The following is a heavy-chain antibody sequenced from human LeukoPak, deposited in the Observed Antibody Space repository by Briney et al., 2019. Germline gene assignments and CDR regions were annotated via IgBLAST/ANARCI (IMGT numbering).Heavy chain of an antibody. D-gene: IGHD3-10*01. CDR1: GGSISRGGYS. CDR2: IYHSGSA. V-gene: IGHV4-30-2*01. Sequence: PSETLSLTCAVSGGSISRGGYSWSWIRHPPGMGLAWIGYIYHSGSAYYNPSLKSRVTISVDKSKNQFSLNLSSVTAADTAVYYCARGTYGSGPYNWFDPWGQGTLVIVSS. CDR3: ARGTYGSGPYNWFDP. J-gene: IGHJ5*02.